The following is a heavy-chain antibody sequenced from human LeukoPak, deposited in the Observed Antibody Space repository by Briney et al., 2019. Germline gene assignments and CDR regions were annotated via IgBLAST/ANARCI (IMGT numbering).Heavy chain of an antibody. CDR1: GDSISTSNSY. J-gene: IGHJ6*03. CDR2: IYYSGNT. CDR3: ARGYYYMDV. V-gene: IGHV4-39*01. Sequence: SETLSLTCTVSGDSISTSNSYWGWIRQPPGKGLEWIGSIYYSGNTYYNASLKSRVTISVDTSKNQFSLKFTSVTAADTAVYYCARGYYYMDVWGKGTTVTISS.